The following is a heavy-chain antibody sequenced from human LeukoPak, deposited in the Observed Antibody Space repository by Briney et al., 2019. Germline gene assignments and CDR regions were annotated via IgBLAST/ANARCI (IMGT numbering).Heavy chain of an antibody. J-gene: IGHJ4*02. D-gene: IGHD6-13*01. Sequence: GGSLRLSCAASGFTFSSYSMNWVRQAPGKGLEWVANIKEDGSEKYYVDSVKGRFTISRDNTKNSVYLQMNSLRAEDTAVYYCAREIGSAARGRWGQGTLVTVSS. CDR1: GFTFSSYS. CDR3: AREIGSAARGR. V-gene: IGHV3-7*05. CDR2: IKEDGSEK.